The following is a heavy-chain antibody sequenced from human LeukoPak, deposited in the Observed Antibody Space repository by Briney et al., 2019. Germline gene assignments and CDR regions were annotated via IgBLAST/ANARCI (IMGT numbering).Heavy chain of an antibody. Sequence: SETLSLTCAVYGESFKDYYWNWIRQPPGKGLEWIGEINHSGSSNYNPSLKSRVTISVDTSKDQFSLKLSSVTAADTAVYYCARSGTYQHSSSYDYWGQGTLVTVSS. CDR3: ARSGTYQHSSSYDY. V-gene: IGHV4-34*01. CDR1: GESFKDYY. D-gene: IGHD6-13*01. J-gene: IGHJ4*02. CDR2: INHSGSS.